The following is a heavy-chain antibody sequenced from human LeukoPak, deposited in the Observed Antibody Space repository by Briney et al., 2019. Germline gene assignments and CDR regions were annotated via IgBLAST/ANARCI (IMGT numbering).Heavy chain of an antibody. CDR2: IWYDGSNK. CDR1: GFTFSSYG. D-gene: IGHD1-26*01. CDR3: ARGSGNYYVRFDY. Sequence: PGRSLRLSCAASGFTFSSYGMHWVRQAPGKGLEWVAVIWYDGSNKYYADSVKGRFTISRDNSKGTLYLQMNSLRAEDTAVYYCARGSGNYYVRFDYWGQGTLVTVSS. J-gene: IGHJ4*02. V-gene: IGHV3-33*01.